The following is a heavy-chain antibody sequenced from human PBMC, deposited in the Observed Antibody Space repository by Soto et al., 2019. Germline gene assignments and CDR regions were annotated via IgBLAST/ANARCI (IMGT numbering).Heavy chain of an antibody. CDR3: AVGAAAGRDY. V-gene: IGHV3-21*01. J-gene: IGHJ4*02. CDR1: GFTFSSYS. CDR2: ISSSSTYI. Sequence: EVQLVESGGGLVKPGGSLRLSCAASGFTFSSYSMNWVRQAPGKGLEWVSSISSSSTYIYYADSVKGRFTISRDNAENSLYLKMKGLRAEDTAVYYCAVGAAAGRDYWGQGTLVTVSS. D-gene: IGHD6-13*01.